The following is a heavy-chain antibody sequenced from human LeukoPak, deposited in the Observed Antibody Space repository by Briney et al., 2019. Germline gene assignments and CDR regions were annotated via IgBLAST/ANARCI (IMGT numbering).Heavy chain of an antibody. CDR3: ARDWYHAIDY. Sequence: PGGSLRLSCAASGFTVSSNYMSWVRQAPGKGVEWVSVIYSGGSTYYADSVKGRFTISRDNSKNTLYLQMNSLRAEDTAVYYCARDWYHAIDYWGQGTLVTVSS. CDR1: GFTVSSNY. CDR2: IYSGGST. D-gene: IGHD2-2*01. J-gene: IGHJ4*02. V-gene: IGHV3-66*01.